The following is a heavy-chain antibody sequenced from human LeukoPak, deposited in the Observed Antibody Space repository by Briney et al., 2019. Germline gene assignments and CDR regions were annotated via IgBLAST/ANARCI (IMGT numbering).Heavy chain of an antibody. CDR2: ITAYNGNT. D-gene: IGHD3-10*01. V-gene: IGHV1-18*01. Sequence: ASVTVSFKASGYTFTNYGFSWVRQAPGQGLEWMGWITAYNGNTNYAQKLQGRVTMTTDTSTSTAYMELRSLRSDDTAAYYCAKSRYGSGTPFDYWGQGTLVTVSS. CDR1: GYTFTNYG. J-gene: IGHJ4*02. CDR3: AKSRYGSGTPFDY.